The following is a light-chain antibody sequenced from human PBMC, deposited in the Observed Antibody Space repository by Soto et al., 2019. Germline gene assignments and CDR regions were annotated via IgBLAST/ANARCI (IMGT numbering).Light chain of an antibody. CDR2: GAS. V-gene: IGKV3-15*01. J-gene: IGKJ1*01. Sequence: EIVMTQSPATLSVSPGERATLSCRASQSVSSNLAWYQQKPGQAPRLLIYGASTRATAIPARFSGSGSGTEFTLTISSLQAEDVAVYYCQQYYSTPWTFGQGTKVDIK. CDR1: QSVSSN. CDR3: QQYYSTPWT.